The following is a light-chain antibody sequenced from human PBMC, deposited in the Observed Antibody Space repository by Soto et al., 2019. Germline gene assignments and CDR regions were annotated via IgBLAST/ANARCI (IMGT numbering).Light chain of an antibody. V-gene: IGKV3-11*01. CDR1: QSVSNY. J-gene: IGKJ5*01. Sequence: FTQSPAPLSLSPGERATLSCRASQSVSNYLAWYQQKPGQAPRLLIYDASNRATGIPARFSGSGSGTDFTLTISSLEPEDFAVYYCQQRNNWPPITFGQGTRLEIK. CDR2: DAS. CDR3: QQRNNWPPIT.